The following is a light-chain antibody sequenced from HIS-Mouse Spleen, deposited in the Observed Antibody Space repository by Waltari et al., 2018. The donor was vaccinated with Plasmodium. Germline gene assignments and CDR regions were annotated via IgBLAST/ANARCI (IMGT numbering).Light chain of an antibody. Sequence: DIQITQSPSSLSASVGDRVTITCRASQSISSYLNWYQQKPGKAPKLLIYSASSLQSGVPSRFSGTGAGTDFTRTISSLQPEDFATYFCQQSYSTWTFGQGTKVEIK. J-gene: IGKJ1*01. V-gene: IGKV1-39*01. CDR2: SAS. CDR1: QSISSY. CDR3: QQSYSTWT.